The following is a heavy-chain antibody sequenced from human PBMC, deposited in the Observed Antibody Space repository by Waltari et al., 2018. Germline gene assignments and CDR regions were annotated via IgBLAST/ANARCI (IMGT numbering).Heavy chain of an antibody. CDR1: GGSISSSSYY. CDR3: ARGGGGWSDY. V-gene: IGHV4-39*07. CDR2: IYYCWRT. D-gene: IGHD6-19*01. J-gene: IGHJ4*02. Sequence: QLQLQESGPGLVKPSETLSLTCTVSGGSISSSSYYWGWIRQPPGKGLEWIGSIYYCWRTYYNPSLKIRVTISVDTSKNQFSLKLSAVTAADTAVYYCARGGGGWSDYWGQGTLVTVSS.